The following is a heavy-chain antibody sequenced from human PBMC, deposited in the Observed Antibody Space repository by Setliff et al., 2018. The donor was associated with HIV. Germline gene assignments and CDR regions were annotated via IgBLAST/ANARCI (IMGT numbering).Heavy chain of an antibody. Sequence: ASVKVSCKASGYTFTSYYMHWVRQVPGQGLEWMGRMNPDSGLTDYAPKLQGRVIMTRNTSITTAYMQVTRMRSDDTAVYYCARGSFGGSYSSFWGQGTLVTVSS. CDR1: GYTFTSYY. J-gene: IGHJ4*02. CDR3: ARGSFGGSYSSF. D-gene: IGHD1-26*01. CDR2: MNPDSGLT. V-gene: IGHV1-8*01.